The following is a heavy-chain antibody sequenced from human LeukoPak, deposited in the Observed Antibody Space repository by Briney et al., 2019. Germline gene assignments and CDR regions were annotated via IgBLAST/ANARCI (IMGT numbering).Heavy chain of an antibody. D-gene: IGHD2-15*01. J-gene: IGHJ6*03. CDR2: INPSGGST. V-gene: IGHV1-46*01. CDR3: AAGRAGWYYYYMDV. Sequence: ASVKVSCKASGYTFTSYYMHWVRQAPGQGLEWMGIINPSGGSTSYAQKFQGRVTITRDMSTSTAYMELSSLRSEDTAVYYCAAGRAGWYYYYMDVWGKGTTVTISS. CDR1: GYTFTSYY.